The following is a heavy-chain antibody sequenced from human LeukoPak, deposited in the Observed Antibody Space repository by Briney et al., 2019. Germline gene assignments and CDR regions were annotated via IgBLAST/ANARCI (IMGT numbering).Heavy chain of an antibody. Sequence: PSETLSLTCTVSGGSVSGSTYYWGWIRQPPGKGLEWIGSVYYSGSTYYNSSLKSRITISVDTSRKHFSLKLSSVTAADTAVYYCARGSDPLECYFDYWGQGTLVTVSS. CDR1: GGSVSGSTYY. CDR3: ARGSDPLECYFDY. V-gene: IGHV4-39*02. J-gene: IGHJ4*02. CDR2: VYYSGST. D-gene: IGHD3-3*01.